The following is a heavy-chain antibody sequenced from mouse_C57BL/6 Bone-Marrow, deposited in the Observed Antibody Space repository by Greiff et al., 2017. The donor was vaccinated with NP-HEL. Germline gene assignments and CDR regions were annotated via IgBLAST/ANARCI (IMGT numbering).Heavy chain of an antibody. V-gene: IGHV1-9*01. CDR2: ILPGSGST. CDR1: GYTFTGYW. CDR3: ARVYDYDLVY. D-gene: IGHD2-4*01. Sequence: VQLQESGAELMKPGASVKLSCKATGYTFTGYWIEWVKQRPGHGLEWIGEILPGSGSTNYTEKFKGKATFTADTSSNTAYMQLSSLTTEDSAIYYCARVYDYDLVYWGQGTTLTVSS. J-gene: IGHJ2*01.